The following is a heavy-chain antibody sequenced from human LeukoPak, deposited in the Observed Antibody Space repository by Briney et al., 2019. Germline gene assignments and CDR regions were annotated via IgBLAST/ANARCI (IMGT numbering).Heavy chain of an antibody. Sequence: PSETLSLTCTVSGGSISSYYWSWIRQPPGKCLEWIGYIYYSGSTYYNPSLKSRVTISVDTSKNQFSLKLSSVTAADTAVYYCARGIVVVPAAGSDAFDIWGQGTMVTVSS. J-gene: IGHJ3*02. D-gene: IGHD2-2*01. CDR1: GGSISSYY. CDR3: ARGIVVVPAAGSDAFDI. V-gene: IGHV4-59*08. CDR2: IYYSGST.